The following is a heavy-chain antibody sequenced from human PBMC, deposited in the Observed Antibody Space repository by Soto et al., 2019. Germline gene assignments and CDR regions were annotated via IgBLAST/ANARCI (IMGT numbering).Heavy chain of an antibody. Sequence: ASVKVSCKASGYTFTSYGISWVRQAPGQGLEWMGWISAYNGNTNYAQKLQGRVTMTTDTSTSTAYMELRSLRSDDTAVYYCARATYYYDSSGYSPVIATPDHFDYWGQGTLVTVSS. CDR2: ISAYNGNT. D-gene: IGHD3-22*01. J-gene: IGHJ4*02. CDR3: ARATYYYDSSGYSPVIATPDHFDY. CDR1: GYTFTSYG. V-gene: IGHV1-18*04.